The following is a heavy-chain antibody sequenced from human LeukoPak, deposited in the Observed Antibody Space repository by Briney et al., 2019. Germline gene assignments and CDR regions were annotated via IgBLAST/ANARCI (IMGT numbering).Heavy chain of an antibody. J-gene: IGHJ3*02. CDR2: IIPIFGTA. CDR3: ATWVGATAAFDI. Sequence: SVKVSCKASGGTFSSYAISWVRQAPGQGLEWMGGIIPIFGTANYAQKFQGRVTITADESTSTAYMELSSLRSEDTAVYYCATWVGATAAFDIWGQGTMVTVSS. V-gene: IGHV1-69*13. CDR1: GGTFSSYA. D-gene: IGHD1-26*01.